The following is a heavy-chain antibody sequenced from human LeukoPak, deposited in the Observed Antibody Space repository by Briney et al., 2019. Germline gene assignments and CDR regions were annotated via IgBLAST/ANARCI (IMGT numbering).Heavy chain of an antibody. J-gene: IGHJ5*02. V-gene: IGHV4-34*01. CDR3: ARGGDWFDP. CDR1: GGSFSGYY. D-gene: IGHD3-10*01. Sequence: SETLSLTCAVYGGSFSGYYWSWIRQPPGKGPEWIGEINHSGSTNYNPSLKSRVTISVDTSKNQFSLKLSSVAAADTAVYYCARGGDWFDPWGQGTLVTVSS. CDR2: INHSGST.